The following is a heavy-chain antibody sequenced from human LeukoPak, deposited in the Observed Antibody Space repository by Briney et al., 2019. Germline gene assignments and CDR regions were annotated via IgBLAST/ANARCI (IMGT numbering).Heavy chain of an antibody. CDR1: GGSFSGYY. CDR2: INHSGST. J-gene: IGHJ2*01. CDR3: ARGRGPRGWYPRYFHL. Sequence: SETLSLTCAVYGGSFSGYYWSWIRQPPGKGLERIGEINHSGSTNYNPSLKSRVTISVDTSKNQFSLKLSCVTAADTAVDYCARGRGPRGWYPRYFHLWGRGTLVPVSS. D-gene: IGHD6-19*01. V-gene: IGHV4-34*01.